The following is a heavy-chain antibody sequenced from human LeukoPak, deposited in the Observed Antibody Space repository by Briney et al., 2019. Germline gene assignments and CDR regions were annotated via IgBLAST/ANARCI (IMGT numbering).Heavy chain of an antibody. J-gene: IGHJ4*02. CDR1: GYTFTGYY. CDR2: INPNSGGT. CDR3: ARDRNPWEPHLDY. D-gene: IGHD1-26*01. Sequence: ASVKVSCKASGYTFTGYYMPWVRQAPGQGLEWMGWINPNSGGTNYAQKFQGRVTMTRDTSISTAYMELSRLRSDDTAVYYCARDRNPWEPHLDYWGQGTLVTVSS. V-gene: IGHV1-2*02.